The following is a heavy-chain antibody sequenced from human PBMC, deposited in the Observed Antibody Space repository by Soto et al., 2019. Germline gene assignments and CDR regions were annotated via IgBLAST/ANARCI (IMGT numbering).Heavy chain of an antibody. CDR1: GFTVSSNY. D-gene: IGHD3-16*02. Sequence: TGGSLRLSCAASGFTVSSNYMSWVRQAPGKGLEWVSVIYSGGSTYYADSVKGRFTISRDNSKNTLYLQMNSLRAEDTAVYYCARWGDRGIVWAFDIWGQGTMVTVSS. CDR3: ARWGDRGIVWAFDI. CDR2: IYSGGST. J-gene: IGHJ3*02. V-gene: IGHV3-53*01.